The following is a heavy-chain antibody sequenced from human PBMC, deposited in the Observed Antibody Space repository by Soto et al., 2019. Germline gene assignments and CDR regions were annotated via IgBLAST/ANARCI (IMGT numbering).Heavy chain of an antibody. CDR3: ASAMTYCGGDCYSNLFDP. Sequence: QVQLQQWGAGLLKPSETLSLTCAVYGGSFSGYYWSWIRQPPGKGLEWIGEINHSGSTNYNPSRKSRVTLSVDSSKNQFALKLSSVTAADTAVYYCASAMTYCGGDCYSNLFDPWGQGTLVTVSS. V-gene: IGHV4-34*01. D-gene: IGHD2-21*02. CDR2: INHSGST. J-gene: IGHJ5*02. CDR1: GGSFSGYY.